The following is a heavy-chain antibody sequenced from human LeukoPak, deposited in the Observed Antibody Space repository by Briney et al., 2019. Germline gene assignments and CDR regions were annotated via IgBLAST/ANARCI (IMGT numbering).Heavy chain of an antibody. D-gene: IGHD2-15*01. CDR2: IYTSGST. CDR3: ARGRKYGGIVVVVAATRGYFDY. J-gene: IGHJ4*02. Sequence: KPSETLSLTCTVSGGSISSYYWSWIRQPAGKGLEWIGRIYTSGSTNYNPSLKSRVTISVDTSKNQFSLKLSSVTAADTAVYYCARGRKYGGIVVVVAATRGYFDYWGQGTLVTVSS. CDR1: GGSISSYY. V-gene: IGHV4-4*07.